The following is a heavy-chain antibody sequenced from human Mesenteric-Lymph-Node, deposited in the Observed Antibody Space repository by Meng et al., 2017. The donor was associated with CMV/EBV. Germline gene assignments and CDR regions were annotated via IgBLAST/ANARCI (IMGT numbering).Heavy chain of an antibody. CDR3: ATAPIYQLPVY. J-gene: IGHJ4*02. D-gene: IGHD1-7*01. CDR2: INDGGSA. Sequence: GSLRLSCAIYDGSFTNYYWSWIRQPPGKGLEWIGEINDGGSANYNPSLESRVTISVDTSRSQFSLKVRSVTAADTAVYYCATAPIYQLPVYWGQGTLVTVSS. V-gene: IGHV4-34*01. CDR1: DGSFTNYY.